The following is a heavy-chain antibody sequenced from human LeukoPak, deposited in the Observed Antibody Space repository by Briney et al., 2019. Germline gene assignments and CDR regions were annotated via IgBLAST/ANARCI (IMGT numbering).Heavy chain of an antibody. Sequence: SETLSLTCAVSGGSISGSNWWSWVRPPPGKGLEWIGEIYHSGSTNYNPSLKSRVTISVDTSKNQFSLKLSSVTAADTAVYYCARETSQKGAHYMDVWGKGTTITISS. V-gene: IGHV4-4*02. CDR1: GGSISGSNW. CDR2: IYHSGST. D-gene: IGHD3-16*01. J-gene: IGHJ6*03. CDR3: ARETSQKGAHYMDV.